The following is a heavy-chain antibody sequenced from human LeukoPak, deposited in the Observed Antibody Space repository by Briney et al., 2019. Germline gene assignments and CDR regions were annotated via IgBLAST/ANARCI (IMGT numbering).Heavy chain of an antibody. V-gene: IGHV4-39*07. CDR2: IYYSGST. CDR3: ARERGLAYCGGDCYNWFDP. D-gene: IGHD2-21*02. CDR1: GGSISSSPYY. Sequence: SETLSLTCTVSGGSISSSPYYRGWIRQPPGKGLEWIGNIYYSGSTYYNPSLQSRVTISVDTSKNQFSLKLSSVTAADTAVYYCARERGLAYCGGDCYNWFDPWGQGTLVTVSS. J-gene: IGHJ5*02.